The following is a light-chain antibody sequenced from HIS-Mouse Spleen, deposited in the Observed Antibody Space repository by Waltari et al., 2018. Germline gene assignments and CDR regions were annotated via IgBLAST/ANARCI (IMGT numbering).Light chain of an antibody. CDR2: RNN. J-gene: IGLJ2*01. Sequence: QSVLTQPPSASGTPGQRVTISCSGSSSNIGSNYVYWYQQLPGTAPKLLIYRNNQRPSGVPDRFSGSKYGTPASLAISGRRSEDEADYYCAAWDDSLSGVFGGGTKLTVL. CDR3: AAWDDSLSGV. CDR1: SSNIGSNY. V-gene: IGLV1-47*01.